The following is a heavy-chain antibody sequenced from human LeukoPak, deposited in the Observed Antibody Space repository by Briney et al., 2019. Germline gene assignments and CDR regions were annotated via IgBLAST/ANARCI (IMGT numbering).Heavy chain of an antibody. CDR1: GFTFSAYA. J-gene: IGHJ6*04. Sequence: AGGSLRLSCAASGFTFSAYAMHWVRQAPGKGLEWVAVISYDGSNKYYADSVKGRFTISRDNSKNTLYLQMNSLRAEDTAVYYCARDKKRITIFGVVTLDVWGKGTTVTVSS. D-gene: IGHD3-3*01. CDR3: ARDKKRITIFGVVTLDV. V-gene: IGHV3-30-3*01. CDR2: ISYDGSNK.